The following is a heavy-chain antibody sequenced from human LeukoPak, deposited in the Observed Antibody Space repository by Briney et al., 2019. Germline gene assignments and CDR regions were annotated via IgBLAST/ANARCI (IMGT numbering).Heavy chain of an antibody. D-gene: IGHD2-15*01. V-gene: IGHV3-23*01. CDR3: AKDYCSDGSCYSGAFDY. CDR2: ISGIT. Sequence: GGSLRLSCAASGFTFSSYAMSWVRQAPGKGLKWVSAISGITYYADSVKGRFTISRDNSKNTLYLQMNSLRAEDTAVYYCAKDYCSDGSCYSGAFDYWGQGALVTVSS. CDR1: GFTFSSYA. J-gene: IGHJ4*02.